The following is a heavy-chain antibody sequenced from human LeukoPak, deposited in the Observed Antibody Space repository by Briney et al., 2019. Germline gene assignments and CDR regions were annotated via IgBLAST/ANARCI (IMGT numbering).Heavy chain of an antibody. J-gene: IGHJ5*02. D-gene: IGHD3-3*01. V-gene: IGHV4-31*03. Sequence: SETLSLTCTVSGGSISSGGYYWSWIRQHPGKGLEWIGYIYYSGSTYYNPSLKSRVTISVDTSKNQFSLKLSSVTAADTAVYYCARGQYYDFWSGYGNWFDPWGQGTLVTVSS. CDR1: GGSISSGGYY. CDR2: IYYSGST. CDR3: ARGQYYDFWSGYGNWFDP.